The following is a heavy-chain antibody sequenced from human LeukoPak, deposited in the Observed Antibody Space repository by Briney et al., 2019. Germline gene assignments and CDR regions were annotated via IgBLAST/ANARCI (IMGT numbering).Heavy chain of an antibody. CDR2: XSANGGST. D-gene: IGHD6-13*01. CDR1: XXXXXXXP. CDR3: XRDGSNWDFDY. Sequence: GGSLRLSCAASXXXXXXXPXXXVRXXXXXXXEXLSGXSANGGSTYYANSXKXRFTISRDNSKNTLYLQMGSLRPEDMAVYYCXRDGSNWDFDYWGQGTLVTVSS. J-gene: IGHJ4*02. V-gene: IGHV3-64*01.